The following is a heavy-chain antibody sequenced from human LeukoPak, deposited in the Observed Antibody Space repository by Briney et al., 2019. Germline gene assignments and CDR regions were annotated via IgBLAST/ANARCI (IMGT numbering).Heavy chain of an antibody. J-gene: IGHJ3*02. V-gene: IGHV3-9*01. D-gene: IGHD3-9*01. Sequence: HPGGSLRLSCAASGFTFHDYAMHWVRQLPGKGLEWVSGISWNGGSVGYADSVRGRFTISRDNAKNSLYLEMSSLRAEDTALYYCANGAGDFDTHGALEIWGQGTVVTVSS. CDR1: GFTFHDYA. CDR3: ANGAGDFDTHGALEI. CDR2: ISWNGGSV.